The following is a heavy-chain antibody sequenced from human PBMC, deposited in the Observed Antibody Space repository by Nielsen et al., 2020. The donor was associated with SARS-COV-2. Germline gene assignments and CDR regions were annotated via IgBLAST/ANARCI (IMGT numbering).Heavy chain of an antibody. CDR2: INPNSGGT. J-gene: IGHJ5*02. CDR1: GYTFTSYY. D-gene: IGHD3-10*01. V-gene: IGHV1-2*06. CDR3: ARDVGNYYGSGSRLYNWFDP. Sequence: ASVKVSCKASGYTFTSYYMHWVRQAPGQGLEWMGRINPNSGGTDYSQRFQGRVTMTRDTSISTAYMELSRLTSDDTAVYYCARDVGNYYGSGSRLYNWFDPWGQGTLVTVSS.